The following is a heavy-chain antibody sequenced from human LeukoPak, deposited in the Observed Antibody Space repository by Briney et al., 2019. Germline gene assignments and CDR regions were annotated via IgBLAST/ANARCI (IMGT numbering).Heavy chain of an antibody. J-gene: IGHJ6*02. D-gene: IGHD6-13*01. Sequence: PGGSLRLSCAASGFTFSSYSMNWVRQAPGKGLEWVSYISSSSSTIYYADSVEGRFTISRDNAKNSLYLQMNSLRAEDTAVYYCARGLAAAGNYYGMDVWGQGTTVTVSS. CDR3: ARGLAAAGNYYGMDV. V-gene: IGHV3-48*01. CDR2: ISSSSSTI. CDR1: GFTFSSYS.